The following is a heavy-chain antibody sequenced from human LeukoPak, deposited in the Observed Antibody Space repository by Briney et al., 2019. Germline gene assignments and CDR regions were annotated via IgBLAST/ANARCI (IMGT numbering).Heavy chain of an antibody. V-gene: IGHV3-15*01. J-gene: IGHJ3*02. CDR1: GFTFSNAW. CDR2: IKSKTDGGTT. D-gene: IGHD6-19*01. CDR3: TTGYSSPPYAFDI. Sequence: PEGSLRLSCAASGFTFSNAWMSWVRQAPGKGLEWVGRIKSKTDGGTTDYAAPVKGRFTISRDDSKNTLYLQMNSLKTEDTAVYYCTTGYSSPPYAFDIWGQGTMVTVSS.